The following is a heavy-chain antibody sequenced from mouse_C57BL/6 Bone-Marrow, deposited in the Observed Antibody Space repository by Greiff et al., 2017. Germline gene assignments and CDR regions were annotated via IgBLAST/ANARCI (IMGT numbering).Heavy chain of an antibody. CDR2: IYPRSGNT. CDR1: GYTFTSYG. D-gene: IGHD2-4*01. CDR3: AREGIYYDYVRASLDY. V-gene: IGHV1-81*01. J-gene: IGHJ2*01. Sequence: QVQLQQSGAELARPGASVKLSCKASGYTFTSYGISWVKQRTGQGLEWIGEIYPRSGNTYYNEKFKGKATLTADKSSSTAYMELRSLTSEDSAVXFCAREGIYYDYVRASLDYWGQGTTLTVSS.